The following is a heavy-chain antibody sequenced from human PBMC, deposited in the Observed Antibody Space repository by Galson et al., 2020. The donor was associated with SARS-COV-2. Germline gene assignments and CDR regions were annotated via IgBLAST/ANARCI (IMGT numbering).Heavy chain of an antibody. Sequence: SETLSLTCAVYGGSFSGYFWTWIRQIPGKGLEWIGQINHRGTVNYNPSLKSPVTMSVDTAKNQFSLEMKSVTAADTAVYYCTRGAPGHWGQGSLVTVSP. CDR3: TRGAPGH. CDR1: GGSFSGYF. J-gene: IGHJ4*02. V-gene: IGHV4-34*01. CDR2: INHRGTV.